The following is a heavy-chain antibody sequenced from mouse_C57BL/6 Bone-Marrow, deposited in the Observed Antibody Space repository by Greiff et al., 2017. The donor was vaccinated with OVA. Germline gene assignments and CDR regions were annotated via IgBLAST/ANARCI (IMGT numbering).Heavy chain of an antibody. CDR2: IYPGDGDT. CDR1: GYAFSSSW. CDR3: ARRGNPSYFDY. D-gene: IGHD2-1*01. Sequence: VKLMESGPELVKPGASVKISCKASGYAFSSSWMNWVKQRPGKGLEWIGRIYPGDGDTNYNGKFKGKATLTADKSSSTAYMQLRSLTSEDSAVYFCARRGNPSYFDYWGQGTTLTVSS. J-gene: IGHJ2*01. V-gene: IGHV1-82*01.